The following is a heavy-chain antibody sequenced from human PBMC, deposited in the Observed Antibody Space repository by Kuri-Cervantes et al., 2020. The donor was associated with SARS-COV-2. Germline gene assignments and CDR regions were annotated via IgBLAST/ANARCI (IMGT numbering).Heavy chain of an antibody. CDR2: IIPILGIA. Sequence: SVKVSCKASGGTFSSYAISWVRQAPGQGLGWMGGIIPILGIANYAQKLQGRVTMTTDTSTSTAYMELRSLRSDDTAVYYCARVYYGSGDAFDIWGQGTMVTVSS. V-gene: IGHV1-69*10. J-gene: IGHJ3*02. D-gene: IGHD3-10*01. CDR3: ARVYYGSGDAFDI. CDR1: GGTFSSYA.